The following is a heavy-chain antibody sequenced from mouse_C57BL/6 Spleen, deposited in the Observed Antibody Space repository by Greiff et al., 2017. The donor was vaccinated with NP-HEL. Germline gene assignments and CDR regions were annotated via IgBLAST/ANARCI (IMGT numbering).Heavy chain of an antibody. CDR3: TRSRLSYYYAMDY. D-gene: IGHD1-2*01. CDR2: IRNKANNHAT. CDR1: GFTFSDAW. V-gene: IGHV6-6*01. J-gene: IGHJ4*01. Sequence: EVMLVESGGGLVQPGGSMKLSCAASGFTFSDAWMDWVRQSPEKGLEWVAEIRNKANNHATYYAESVKGRFTISRDDSKSSVYLQMNSLRAEDTGIYYCTRSRLSYYYAMDYWGQGTSVTVSS.